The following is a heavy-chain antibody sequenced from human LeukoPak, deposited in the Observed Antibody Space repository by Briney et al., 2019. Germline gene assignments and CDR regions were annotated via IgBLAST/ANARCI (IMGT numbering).Heavy chain of an antibody. Sequence: SETLSLTCAVYGGSFSGYYWSWIRQPPGKGLEWIGEINHSGSTNYNPSLKSRVTISVDTSKNQFSLKLSSVTAADTAVYYCARHGKKYYYGSGSGGYWFDPWGQGTLVTVSS. CDR1: GGSFSGYY. D-gene: IGHD3-10*01. J-gene: IGHJ5*02. CDR3: ARHGKKYYYGSGSGGYWFDP. V-gene: IGHV4-34*01. CDR2: INHSGST.